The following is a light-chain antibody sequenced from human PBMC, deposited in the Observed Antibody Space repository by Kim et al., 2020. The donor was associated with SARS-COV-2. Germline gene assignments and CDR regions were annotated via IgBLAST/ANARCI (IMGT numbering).Light chain of an antibody. V-gene: IGKV1-39*01. CDR2: GAS. CDR1: QPVSTY. Sequence: DIQMTQSPSSLSAPVRDRVTITCLASQPVSTYLNWYQHKPGKVPKLLIFGASTLHTGVSSRFSGSGSGTDFTLTISSLQPEDAATYYCEQSYSLPLAFGGGTRVEI. CDR3: EQSYSLPLA. J-gene: IGKJ4*01.